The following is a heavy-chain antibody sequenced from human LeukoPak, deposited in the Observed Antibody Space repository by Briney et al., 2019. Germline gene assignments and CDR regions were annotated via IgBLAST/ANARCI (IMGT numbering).Heavy chain of an antibody. CDR3: ARWYCSSTTCYHMDV. D-gene: IGHD2/OR15-2a*01. J-gene: IGHJ6*03. CDR2: MYHNGST. Sequence: PSETLSLTCTVSGGSISSGGYYWSWIRQPPGKGLEWIGYMYHNGSTYYKPSLKSRAIISGDRSKNQFSLNLSSVTAADTAVYYCARWYCSSTTCYHMDVWGKGTTVTVSS. V-gene: IGHV4-30-2*02. CDR1: GGSISSGGYY.